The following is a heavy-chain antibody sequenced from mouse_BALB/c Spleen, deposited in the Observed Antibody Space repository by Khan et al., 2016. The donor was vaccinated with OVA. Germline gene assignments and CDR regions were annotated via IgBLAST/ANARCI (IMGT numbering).Heavy chain of an antibody. CDR1: GYTFTSYG. CDR3: TRPPDFYYTLDH. Sequence: LVESGPELKKPGETVKISCKASGYTFTSYGMNWVKQSPGKALKWMGWINTYTGEPTYADDFKGRFAFSLETSASTAYLQINNLKTEDTATYVCTRPPDFYYTLDHWGQGTSVTVSS. V-gene: IGHV9-3-1*01. J-gene: IGHJ4*01. CDR2: INTYTGEP.